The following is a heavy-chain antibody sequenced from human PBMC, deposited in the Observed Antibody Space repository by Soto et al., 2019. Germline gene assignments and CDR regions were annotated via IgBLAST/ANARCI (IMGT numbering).Heavy chain of an antibody. CDR2: IYWSGDE. CDR3: ARGLATLPVFAFDV. CDR1: GFSLSTSGVG. D-gene: IGHD6-6*01. Sequence: SGPTLVNPTQTLTLTCSFYGFSLSTSGVGVGWDRQSPGKALEWLALIYWSGDEHYRPSLRSRLTITKDTSKNQVVLIMTNMDPVDTATYYCARGLATLPVFAFDVWGQGTTVTVSS. J-gene: IGHJ3*01. V-gene: IGHV2-5*01.